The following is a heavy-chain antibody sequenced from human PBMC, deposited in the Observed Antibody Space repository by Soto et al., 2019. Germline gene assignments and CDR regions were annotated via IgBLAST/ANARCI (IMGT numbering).Heavy chain of an antibody. V-gene: IGHV3-30-3*01. CDR2: ISYDGSNK. CDR1: GFTFSSYA. D-gene: IGHD2-21*02. Sequence: VGSLRLSCAASGFTFSSYAMHWVRQAPGKGLEWVAVISYDGSNKYYADSVKGRFTISRDNSKNTLYLQMNSLRAEDTAVYYCARATGGSGPGGWPYAYCGGDCYSRYYYGMDVWGQGTTVTVSS. J-gene: IGHJ6*02. CDR3: ARATGGSGPGGWPYAYCGGDCYSRYYYGMDV.